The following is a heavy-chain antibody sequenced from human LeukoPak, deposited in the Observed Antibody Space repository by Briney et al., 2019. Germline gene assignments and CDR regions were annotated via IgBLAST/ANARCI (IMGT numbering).Heavy chain of an antibody. CDR3: ARGTTTYYDFWSGPMDV. CDR2: ISSSGSTI. V-gene: IGHV3-48*03. J-gene: IGHJ6*02. Sequence: QPGGSLRLSCAASGFTFSSYDMNWVRQAPGKGLEWVSYISSSGSTIYYADSVKGRFTISRDNAKNSLYLQMNSLRAEDTAVYYCARGTTTYYDFWSGPMDVWGQGTTVTVSS. CDR1: GFTFSSYD. D-gene: IGHD3-3*01.